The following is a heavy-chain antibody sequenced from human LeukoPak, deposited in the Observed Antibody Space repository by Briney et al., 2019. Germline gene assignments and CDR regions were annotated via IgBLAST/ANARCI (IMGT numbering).Heavy chain of an antibody. CDR2: IKQDGSEK. CDR3: VRDGIVEARWYFDL. Sequence: PGGSLRLSCAASGFTFSSYWMSWVRQAPGKGLEWVANIKQDGSEKYYVDSVKGRFTISRDNAKNSLYLQMNSLRAEDTAVYYCVRDGIVEARWYFDLWGRGTLVTVSS. J-gene: IGHJ2*01. CDR1: GFTFSSYW. V-gene: IGHV3-7*05. D-gene: IGHD1-26*01.